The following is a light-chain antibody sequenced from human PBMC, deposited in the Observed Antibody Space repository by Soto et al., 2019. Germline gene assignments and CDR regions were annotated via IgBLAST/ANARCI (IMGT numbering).Light chain of an antibody. CDR2: EGS. V-gene: IGLV2-23*01. J-gene: IGLJ2*01. CDR3: CSYAGSSTYVV. Sequence: VLTQPASVSGSPGQSITISCTGTSSDVGSYNLVSWYQQHPGKAPKLMIYEGSKRPSGVSNRFSGSKSGNTASLTISGLQAEDEADYYCCSYAGSSTYVVFGGGTKLTVL. CDR1: SSDVGSYNL.